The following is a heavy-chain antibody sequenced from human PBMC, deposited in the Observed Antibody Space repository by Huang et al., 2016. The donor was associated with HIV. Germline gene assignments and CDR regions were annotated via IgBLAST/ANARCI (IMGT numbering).Heavy chain of an antibody. J-gene: IGHJ4*02. V-gene: IGHV4-30-4*08. CDR1: GASITGGGYY. CDR2: IYYSGDH. Sequence: QVRLQESGPGLVKPSQTLSLTCTVSGASITGGGYYWSWVRQPPGKGLEWIGYIYYSGDHYYSPSLTSRATISVDTSRTHFSLKLSSVTAADTAVYFCARVAFTTVFRGFDYWGQGTLVTVSS. CDR3: ARVAFTTVFRGFDY. D-gene: IGHD4-17*01.